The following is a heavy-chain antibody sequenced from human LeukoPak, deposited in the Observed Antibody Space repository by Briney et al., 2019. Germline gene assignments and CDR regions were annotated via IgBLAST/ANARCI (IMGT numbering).Heavy chain of an antibody. CDR3: AKGIMGATTGGTDS. D-gene: IGHD1-26*01. V-gene: IGHV3-9*01. J-gene: IGHJ4*02. CDR1: GFIFDDYA. Sequence: QSGGSLRLSCAASGFIFDDYAMYWVRQAAGKGLEWVSGVSWNSGTIGYADSVKGRFSISRDNAKNSLYLQMNSLRAEDTALYYCAKGIMGATTGGTDSWGQGTLVTVSS. CDR2: VSWNSGTI.